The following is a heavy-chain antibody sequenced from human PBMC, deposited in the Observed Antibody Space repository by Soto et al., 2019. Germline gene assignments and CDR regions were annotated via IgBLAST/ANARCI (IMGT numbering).Heavy chain of an antibody. D-gene: IGHD6-19*01. J-gene: IGHJ5*01. CDR2: INSDGSST. V-gene: IGHV3-74*01. Sequence: EVQLVESGGGLVQPGGSLRLSCAASGFSFSNYWMHWVRQAPGKGLVWVSRINSDGSSTSYVDSVRGRFTIFRDNGKNTLYLQMNSLRGEDTAVYYCTRDPASSGWFDYWGQGNMVTVAP. CDR1: GFSFSNYW. CDR3: TRDPASSGWFDY.